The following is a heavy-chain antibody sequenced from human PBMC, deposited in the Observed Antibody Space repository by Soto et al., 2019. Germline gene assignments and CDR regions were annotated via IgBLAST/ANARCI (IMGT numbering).Heavy chain of an antibody. J-gene: IGHJ4*02. V-gene: IGHV3-30*03. CDR3: AIVRVADSALDH. CDR1: GFTFATYA. Sequence: QVQLVESGGGVVQPGRSLRLSCQASGFTFATYAMHWVRQAPGKGLEWVAFISSDGSYKFFANSVKGRFTISRDDSKSTLFLQMNSLGPEDTAVYYCAIVRVADSALDHWGQGTLVTVSS. D-gene: IGHD3-10*02. CDR2: ISSDGSYK.